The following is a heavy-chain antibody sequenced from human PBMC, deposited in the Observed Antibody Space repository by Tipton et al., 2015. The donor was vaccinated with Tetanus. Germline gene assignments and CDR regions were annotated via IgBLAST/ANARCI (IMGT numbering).Heavy chain of an antibody. CDR1: GFSFSNYA. CDR3: ARSVAGSFDY. V-gene: IGHV3-23*01. Sequence: SLRLSCAASGFSFSNYAMTWVRQAPGKGLQWVSALSGPGGSKYYADSVKGRFTISRDNGRGTLFLQMNSLRAEDTAVYYCARSVAGSFDYWGQGKLVTVSS. D-gene: IGHD6-19*01. CDR2: LSGPGGSK. J-gene: IGHJ4*02.